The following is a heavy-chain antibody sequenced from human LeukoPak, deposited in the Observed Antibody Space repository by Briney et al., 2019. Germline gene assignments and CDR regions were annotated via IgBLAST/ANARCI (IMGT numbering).Heavy chain of an antibody. CDR3: AKGLVRFGEDY. CDR2: ISGSGGST. Sequence: GGSLRLSCAASGFTFTDYYMSWVRQAPGKGLEWVSAISGSGGSTYYADSVKDRFTISRDNSKNTLYLQMNSLRAEDTAVYYCAKGLVRFGEDYWGQGTLVTVSS. D-gene: IGHD3-10*01. V-gene: IGHV3-23*01. J-gene: IGHJ4*02. CDR1: GFTFTDYY.